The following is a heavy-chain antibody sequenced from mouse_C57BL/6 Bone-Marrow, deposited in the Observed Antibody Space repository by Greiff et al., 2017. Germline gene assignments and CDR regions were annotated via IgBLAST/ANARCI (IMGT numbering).Heavy chain of an antibody. V-gene: IGHV6-3*01. Sequence: EVQVVESGGGLVQPGGSMKLSCVASGFTFSNYWMNWVRQSPEKGLEWVAQIRLKSDNYATHYAESVKGRFTISRDDSKSSVYLQMNNLRAEDTGIYYCTEGLPLYIDYWGQGTTLTVSS. D-gene: IGHD2-2*01. CDR2: IRLKSDNYAT. CDR3: TEGLPLYIDY. CDR1: GFTFSNYW. J-gene: IGHJ2*01.